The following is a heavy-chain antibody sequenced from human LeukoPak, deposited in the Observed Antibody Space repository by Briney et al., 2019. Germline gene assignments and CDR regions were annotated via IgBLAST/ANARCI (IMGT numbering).Heavy chain of an antibody. D-gene: IGHD5-24*01. CDR1: GFTFSSYW. CDR3: ARDGYNSGY. J-gene: IGHJ4*02. CDR2: IKQDGSEK. Sequence: PGGSLRLSCPASGFTFSSYWMSWVRQAPGKGLEWVANIKQDGSEKYYVDSVKGRFTISRDNAKNSLYLQMNSLRAEDTAVYYCARDGYNSGYWGQGTLVTVSS. V-gene: IGHV3-7*01.